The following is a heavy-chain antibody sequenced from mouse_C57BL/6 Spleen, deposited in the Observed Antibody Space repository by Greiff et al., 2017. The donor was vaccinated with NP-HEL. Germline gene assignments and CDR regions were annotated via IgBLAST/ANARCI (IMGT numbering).Heavy chain of an antibody. CDR3: ARPDFDV. CDR1: GFSLTSYG. Sequence: QVQLQQSGPGLVQPSQSLSITCTVSGFSLTSYGVHWVRQSPGKGLEWLGVIWSGGSTDYNAAFISRLSISKDNSKSQVFSKMNSLQADDTAIYYCARPDFDVWGTGTTVTVSS. CDR2: IWSGGST. J-gene: IGHJ1*03. V-gene: IGHV2-2*01.